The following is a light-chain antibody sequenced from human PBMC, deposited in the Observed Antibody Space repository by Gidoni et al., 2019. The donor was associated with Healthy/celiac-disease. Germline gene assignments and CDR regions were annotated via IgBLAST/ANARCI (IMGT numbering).Light chain of an antibody. J-gene: IGKJ3*01. V-gene: IGKV1-9*01. CDR1: QGISSY. Sequence: EIKLTQPPSSLSASVGDRVTITCWASQGISSYLTWYQQKPGKAPKLLIYAASTLQSGVPSRFSGSGSGTEFTLTISSLQPEDFATYYCQQLNSYPRVTFGPGTKVDIK. CDR3: QQLNSYPRVT. CDR2: AAS.